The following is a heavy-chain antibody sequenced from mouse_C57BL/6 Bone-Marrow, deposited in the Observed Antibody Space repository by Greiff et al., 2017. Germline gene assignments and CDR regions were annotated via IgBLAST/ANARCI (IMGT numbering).Heavy chain of an antibody. CDR1: GYTFTSYG. J-gene: IGHJ1*03. D-gene: IGHD1-1*01. V-gene: IGHV1-81*01. CDR2: IYPRSGNT. Sequence: VKLMESGAELARPGASVKLSCKASGYTFTSYGISWVKQRTGQGLEWIGEIYPRSGNTYYNEKFKGKATLTADKSSSTAYMELRSLTSEDSAVYFCARRRIFTTVVERDFDVWGTGTTVTVSS. CDR3: ARRRIFTTVVERDFDV.